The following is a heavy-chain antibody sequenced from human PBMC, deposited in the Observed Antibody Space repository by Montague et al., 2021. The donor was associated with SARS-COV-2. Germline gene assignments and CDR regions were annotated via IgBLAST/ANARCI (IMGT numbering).Heavy chain of an antibody. D-gene: IGHD3-16*02. V-gene: IGHV4-39*01. J-gene: IGHJ4*02. CDR2: TYYSGST. CDR1: GGSISSSSYY. CDR3: ARIRIGVWGSYRYFDY. Sequence: SETLSLTCTVSGGSISSSSYYWGWLRQPPGKGLEWIGSTYYSGSTYYNPSLTSRVTISVDTSKNQFALKLSSVTAADTAVYYCARIRIGVWGSYRYFDYWGGGARVTVSS.